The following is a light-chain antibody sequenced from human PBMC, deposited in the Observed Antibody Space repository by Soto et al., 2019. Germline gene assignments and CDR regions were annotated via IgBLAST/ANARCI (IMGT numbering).Light chain of an antibody. J-gene: IGKJ4*01. CDR3: QQYSSYSLPT. V-gene: IGKV1-5*01. CDR1: QSVSRW. Sequence: DIQMTQTHSILSASVGDSVTITCRASQSVSRWLALYQQKPGKAPKLLIYDASSLNSGVPSMFSGSLSGTEFTLTITSLLPDDFATYFCQQYSSYSLPTFGGGTKVDIK. CDR2: DAS.